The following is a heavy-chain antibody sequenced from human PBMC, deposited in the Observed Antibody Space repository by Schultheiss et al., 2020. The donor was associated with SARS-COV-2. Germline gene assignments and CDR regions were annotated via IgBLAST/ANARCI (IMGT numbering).Heavy chain of an antibody. D-gene: IGHD3-3*01. CDR3: ARGNDFVYFFDS. J-gene: IGHJ4*02. Sequence: SETLSLTCAVSGYSISSSNWWGWIRQPPGKGLEWIGYIYYSGSIYNNPSLKSRLTISVDTSKNQFSLKLTSLTAADTAIYYCARGNDFVYFFDSWGQGTLVTVSS. CDR1: GYSISSSNW. CDR2: IYYSGSI. V-gene: IGHV4-28*05.